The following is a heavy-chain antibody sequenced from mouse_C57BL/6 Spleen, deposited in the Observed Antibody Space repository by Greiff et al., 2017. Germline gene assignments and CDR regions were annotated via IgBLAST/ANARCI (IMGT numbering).Heavy chain of an antibody. D-gene: IGHD2-5*01. Sequence: EVQGVESGGGLVKPGGSLKLSCAASGFTFSSYAMSWVRQTPEKRLEWVATISDGGSYTYYPDNVKGRFTISRDNAKNNLYLQMSHLKSEDTAMYYCARPYSNFWFAYWGQGTLVTVSA. V-gene: IGHV5-4*01. CDR3: ARPYSNFWFAY. CDR2: ISDGGSYT. CDR1: GFTFSSYA. J-gene: IGHJ3*01.